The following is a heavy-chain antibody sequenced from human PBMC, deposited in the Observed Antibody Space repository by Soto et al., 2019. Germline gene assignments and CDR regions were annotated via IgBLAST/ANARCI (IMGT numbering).Heavy chain of an antibody. CDR2: INPSGGST. D-gene: IGHD3-22*01. Sequence: ASVKVSCKASGYTFTSYYMHWVRQAPGQGLEWMGIINPSGGSTSYAQKFQGRVTMTRDTSTSTVYMELSSLRSEDTAVYYCARVRYCYDSSGLYGMDVWGQGTTVTVSS. J-gene: IGHJ6*02. CDR3: ARVRYCYDSSGLYGMDV. V-gene: IGHV1-46*01. CDR1: GYTFTSYY.